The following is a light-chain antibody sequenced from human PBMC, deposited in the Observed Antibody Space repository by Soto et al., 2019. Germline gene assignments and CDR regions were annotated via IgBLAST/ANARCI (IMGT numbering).Light chain of an antibody. CDR2: DAS. CDR1: QSVSSY. Sequence: EIVLTQSPATLSLSPGERATLSCRASQSVSSYLAWYQQKPGQAPRLLIYDASNRATGIPARFSGSGSGTDFTLTISSLEPEDFAVYYCQQHAFSHMFTFGQATKVDIK. J-gene: IGKJ2*01. CDR3: QQHAFSHMFT. V-gene: IGKV3-11*01.